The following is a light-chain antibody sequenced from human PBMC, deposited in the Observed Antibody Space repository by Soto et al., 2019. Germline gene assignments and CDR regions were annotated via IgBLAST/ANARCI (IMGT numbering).Light chain of an antibody. V-gene: IGLV2-14*01. J-gene: IGLJ2*01. CDR2: DVS. CDR1: SSDVGAYNY. Sequence: QSVLTQPASVSGSPGQSITISCTGTSSDVGAYNYVSWYQQYPGKAPKVIIYDVSNRPSGVSNRFSGSKSGNTASLTISGLQAEDEADCYCCSYTTSSTVVFGGGTKLTVL. CDR3: CSYTTSSTVV.